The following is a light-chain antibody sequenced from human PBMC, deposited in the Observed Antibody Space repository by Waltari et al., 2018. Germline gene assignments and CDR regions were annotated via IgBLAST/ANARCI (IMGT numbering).Light chain of an antibody. CDR1: QSVTSY. CDR3: QQRSNWVFT. CDR2: DAS. J-gene: IGKJ3*01. Sequence: EIELTQSPATLSLSPGDRATLSCGASQSVTSYLAWYQQKPGQAPRLLIYDASNRATGIPARFSGSGSVTDFTLTISTLEPEDFAVYYCQQRSNWVFTFGPGTKVDIK. V-gene: IGKV3-11*01.